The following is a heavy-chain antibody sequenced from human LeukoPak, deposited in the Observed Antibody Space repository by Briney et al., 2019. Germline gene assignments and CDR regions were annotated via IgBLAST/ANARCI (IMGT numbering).Heavy chain of an antibody. V-gene: IGHV3-30*04. D-gene: IGHD2/OR15-2a*01. CDR3: ARGFKAVLFDY. Sequence: GRSLRLSCAASGFTFSTYTIPWARPAPPQGLGWVAVIAYDGGNKFYADSVKGRFTISTVNSTNTVYVQMNSLRADDTAVYYCARGFKAVLFDYWGQGTLVTVCS. CDR1: GFTFSTYT. J-gene: IGHJ4*02. CDR2: IAYDGGNK.